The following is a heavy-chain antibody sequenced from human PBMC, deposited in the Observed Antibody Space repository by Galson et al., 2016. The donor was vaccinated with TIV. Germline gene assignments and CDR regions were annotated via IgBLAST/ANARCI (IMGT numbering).Heavy chain of an antibody. J-gene: IGHJ6*03. Sequence: LSLTCTVSGGSISSFYWSWIRQPPGKGLEWIGYIYYTGNTIYNPSLNNRATISRDTSRNQISLTLISVTAADTAVYYCARENDHFYYMDACGKGTAVTVSS. CDR3: ARENDHFYYMDA. V-gene: IGHV4-59*01. CDR2: IYYTGNT. D-gene: IGHD3-16*01. CDR1: GGSISSFY.